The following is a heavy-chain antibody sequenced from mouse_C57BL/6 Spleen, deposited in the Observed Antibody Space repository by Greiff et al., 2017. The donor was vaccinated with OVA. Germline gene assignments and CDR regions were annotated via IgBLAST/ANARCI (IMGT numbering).Heavy chain of an antibody. V-gene: IGHV1-59*01. Sequence: VQLQQSGAELVRPGTSVKLSCKASGYTFTSYWMHWVQQRPGQGLEWIGVIDPSDSYTNYNQKFKGKATLTVDTSSSTAYMQLSSLTSEDSAVYYCASYSIYAMDYWGQGTSVTVSS. D-gene: IGHD2-1*01. CDR2: IDPSDSYT. CDR1: GYTFTSYW. CDR3: ASYSIYAMDY. J-gene: IGHJ4*01.